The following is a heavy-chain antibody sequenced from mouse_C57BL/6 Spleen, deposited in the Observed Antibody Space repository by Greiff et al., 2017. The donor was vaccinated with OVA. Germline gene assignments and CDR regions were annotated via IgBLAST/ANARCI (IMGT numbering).Heavy chain of an antibody. CDR2: ISDGGSYT. J-gene: IGHJ1*03. D-gene: IGHD2-10*01. CDR1: GFTFSSYA. Sequence: EVQLVESGGGLVKPGGSLKLSCAASGFTFSSYAMSWVRQTPEKRLEWVATISDGGSYTYYPDNVKGRFTISRDNAKNNLYLQMSHLKSEDTAMYYCARDRGKPLQGYWYFDVWGTGTTVTVSS. CDR3: ARDRGKPLQGYWYFDV. V-gene: IGHV5-4*01.